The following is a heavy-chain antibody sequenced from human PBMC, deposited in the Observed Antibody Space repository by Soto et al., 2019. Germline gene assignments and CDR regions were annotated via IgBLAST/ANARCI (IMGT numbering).Heavy chain of an antibody. CDR1: GGSISSSSYY. CDR3: ARARGWYGYFDF. J-gene: IGHJ4*02. Sequence: PSETLSLTCTVSGGSISSSSYYWGWIRQPPGKGLEWIGSIYYSGNTYYNPSLKSRVTISVDTSKNQFSLKLSSVTAADTAVYYCARARGWYGYFDFWGQGTLVTVPS. CDR2: IYYSGNT. V-gene: IGHV4-39*07. D-gene: IGHD6-19*01.